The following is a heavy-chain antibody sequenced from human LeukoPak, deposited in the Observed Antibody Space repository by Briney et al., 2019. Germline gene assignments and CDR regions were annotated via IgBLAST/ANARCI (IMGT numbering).Heavy chain of an antibody. V-gene: IGHV3-30*18. CDR2: ISYDGSNK. CDR3: AKDNAYYYESSGYYYGRYFDY. Sequence: PGRSLRLSCAASGFTFSSFGMHWVRQAPGKGLEWVAVISYDGSNKYYADSVRGRFTLSRDNSKNTLYLQMNSLRAEDTAVYYCAKDNAYYYESSGYYYGRYFDYWGQGTLVTVSS. J-gene: IGHJ4*02. D-gene: IGHD3-22*01. CDR1: GFTFSSFG.